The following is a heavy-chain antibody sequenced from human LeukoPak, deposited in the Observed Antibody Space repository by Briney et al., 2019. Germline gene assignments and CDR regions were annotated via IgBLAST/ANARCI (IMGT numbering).Heavy chain of an antibody. Sequence: GASVKVSCKASGGTFSSYAISWVRQAPGQGLEWMGRIIPIFGTANYAQKFQGRVTITTDESTSTAYMELSSLRSEDTAVYYCATVRGGLSPRGVFDYWGQGTLVTVSS. D-gene: IGHD3-10*01. CDR3: ATVRGGLSPRGVFDY. CDR2: IIPIFGTA. CDR1: GGTFSSYA. J-gene: IGHJ4*02. V-gene: IGHV1-69*05.